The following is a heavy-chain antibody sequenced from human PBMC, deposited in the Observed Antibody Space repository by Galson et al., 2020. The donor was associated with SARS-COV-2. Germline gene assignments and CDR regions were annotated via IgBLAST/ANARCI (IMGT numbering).Heavy chain of an antibody. CDR3: AKDPRGTVTRMDYAMDV. Sequence: GGSLRLSCAASGFTFSNYGIHWVRQAPGKGLEWVAVTSYDGSKKYYADSVKGRFTISRDNSKNTLYLQMNSLRAEDTAVYYCAKDPRGTVTRMDYAMDVWGQGTTVTVSS. J-gene: IGHJ6*02. CDR1: GFTFSNYG. D-gene: IGHD4-17*01. CDR2: TSYDGSKK. V-gene: IGHV3-30*18.